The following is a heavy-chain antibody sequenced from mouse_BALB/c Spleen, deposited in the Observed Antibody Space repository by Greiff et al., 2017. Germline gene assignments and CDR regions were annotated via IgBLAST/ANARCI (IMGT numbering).Heavy chain of an antibody. CDR2: INSNGGST. V-gene: IGHV5-6-3*01. CDR3: ARERGNWGAGFDY. D-gene: IGHD4-1*01. Sequence: DVHLVESGGGLVQPGGSLKLSCAASGFTFSSYGMSWVRQTPDKRLELVATINSNGGSTYYPDSVKGRFTISRDNAKNTLYLQMSSLKSEDTAMYYCARERGNWGAGFDYWGQGTTLTVSS. J-gene: IGHJ2*01. CDR1: GFTFSSYG.